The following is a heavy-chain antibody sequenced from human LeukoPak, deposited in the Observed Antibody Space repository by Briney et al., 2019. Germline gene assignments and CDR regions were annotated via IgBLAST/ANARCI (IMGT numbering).Heavy chain of an antibody. D-gene: IGHD3-3*01. V-gene: IGHV4-34*01. CDR1: GGSFSGYY. Sequence: PSETLSLTCAVYGGSFSGYYWSWIRQPPGKGLEWIGEINHSGSTIYNPSLKSRVTISVDTSKNQFSLKLSSVTAADTAVYYCAKTYYDFWSDGYYFDYWGQGTLVTVSS. CDR3: AKTYYDFWSDGYYFDY. J-gene: IGHJ4*02. CDR2: INHSGST.